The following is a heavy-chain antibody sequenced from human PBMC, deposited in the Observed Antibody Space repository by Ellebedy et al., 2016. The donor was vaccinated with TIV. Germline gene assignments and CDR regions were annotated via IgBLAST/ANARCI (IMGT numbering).Heavy chain of an antibody. CDR2: ISGSGDLI. J-gene: IGHJ4*02. Sequence: GESLKISXAVSGFTFSSYRMNWVRQAPGKGLEWVAVISGSGDLIFYADSVKGRFSISRDNSRNSLYLQLNSLRGDDTAVYYCAKVGFGDFDYWGQGTLVTVSS. CDR1: GFTFSSYR. D-gene: IGHD3-10*01. V-gene: IGHV3-21*04. CDR3: AKVGFGDFDY.